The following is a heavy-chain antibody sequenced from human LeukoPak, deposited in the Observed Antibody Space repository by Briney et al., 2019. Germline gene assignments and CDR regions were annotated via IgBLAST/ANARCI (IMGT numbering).Heavy chain of an antibody. J-gene: IGHJ6*04. D-gene: IGHD5-12*01. CDR3: ARDGNSGYDSDYYYGMDV. Sequence: GGSLRLSCAASGFPFSKFAMYWVRQAPGKGLECVAVIVYDGSNKYYADSVKGRFTISRDNSKDTLYLQMNSLRTEDTAVYYCARDGNSGYDSDYYYGMDVWGKGTSVTVSS. CDR2: IVYDGSNK. CDR1: GFPFSKFA. V-gene: IGHV3-30*04.